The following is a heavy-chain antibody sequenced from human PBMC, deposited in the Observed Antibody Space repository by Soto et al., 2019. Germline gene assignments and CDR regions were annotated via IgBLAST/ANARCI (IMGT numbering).Heavy chain of an antibody. CDR2: ITPIFDTT. CDR1: GGTFSNYA. V-gene: IGHV1-69*06. J-gene: IGHJ5*02. CDR3: ARYPNSLNNWFDP. D-gene: IGHD3-9*01. Sequence: QIHLVQSGAEVKKPGSSVKISCKASGGTFSNYAISWVRQAPGQGLEWMGGITPIFDTTNYAQKFQGRLTNTADTSTSTAYMELSGLRSDDTAIDFCARYPNSLNNWFDPWGQGTLVTVSS.